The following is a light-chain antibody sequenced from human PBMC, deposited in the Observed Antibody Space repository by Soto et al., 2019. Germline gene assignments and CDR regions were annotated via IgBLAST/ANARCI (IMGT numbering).Light chain of an antibody. V-gene: IGKV1-5*01. J-gene: IGKJ1*01. CDR2: DAS. CDR1: QSISSW. Sequence: TQSPGTLSLSPGERATLSCRASQSISSWLAWYQQKPGKAPKLLIFDASSLEGGVPSRFSGSGSGTEFALTISSLQPDDSATYYCQEYNGYSTFGQGTKV. CDR3: QEYNGYST.